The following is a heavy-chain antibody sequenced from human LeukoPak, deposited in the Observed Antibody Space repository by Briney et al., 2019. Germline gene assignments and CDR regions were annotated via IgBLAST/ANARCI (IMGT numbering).Heavy chain of an antibody. CDR2: IYSGGST. CDR1: GFTVSSNY. CDR3: ANDLAAAGTNYYYMDV. D-gene: IGHD6-13*01. V-gene: IGHV3-66*01. J-gene: IGHJ6*03. Sequence: PGGSLRLSCAASGFTVSSNYMSWVRQAPGKGLEWVSVIYSGGSTYYADSVKGRFTISRDNSKNTLYLQMNSLRAEDTAVYYCANDLAAAGTNYYYMDVWGKGTTVTISS.